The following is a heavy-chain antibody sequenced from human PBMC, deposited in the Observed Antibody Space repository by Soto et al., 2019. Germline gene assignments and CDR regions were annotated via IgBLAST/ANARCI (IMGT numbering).Heavy chain of an antibody. CDR3: VRSVPAATWQYSGMDV. V-gene: IGHV4-39*07. CDR2: IYYSGST. CDR1: GDSISNRSYY. D-gene: IGHD2-2*01. Sequence: SETLSLTCTVTGDSISNRSYYWGCIRQPQGKGLEWIGSIYYSGSTDNNPSLKSRVSVSVDKSRNQLSLNLKSVTAADTAVYYCVRSVPAATWQYSGMDVWGQGTTVTVSS. J-gene: IGHJ6*02.